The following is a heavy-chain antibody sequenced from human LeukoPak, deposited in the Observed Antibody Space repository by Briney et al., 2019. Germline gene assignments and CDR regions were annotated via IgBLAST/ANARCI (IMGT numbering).Heavy chain of an antibody. CDR1: GFTFSSYA. Sequence: HAGGSLRLSCVVSGFTFSSYAMSWVRQAPGKGLEWVSSISGSGGRTYYADSVKGRFTISRDNSKNTMYLQMNSLRAEDTALYYCAKDSTYYDSWSGYWAPHWGQGTLVTVSS. CDR3: AKDSTYYDSWSGYWAPH. V-gene: IGHV3-23*01. CDR2: ISGSGGRT. D-gene: IGHD3-3*01. J-gene: IGHJ4*02.